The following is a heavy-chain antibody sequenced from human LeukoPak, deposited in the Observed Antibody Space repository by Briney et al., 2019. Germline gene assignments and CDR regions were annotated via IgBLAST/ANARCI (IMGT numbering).Heavy chain of an antibody. CDR3: TTNIVGVTNFDY. CDR2: IKSKTDGGTT. V-gene: IGHV3-15*01. D-gene: IGHD1-26*01. Sequence: GGSLRLSCAASGFTFSNAWMSWVRQALGKGVEWVGRIKSKTDGGTTDYAAPVKGRFTISRDDSKNTLYLQMNSLKTEDTAVYYCTTNIVGVTNFDYWGQGTLVTVSS. CDR1: GFTFSNAW. J-gene: IGHJ4*02.